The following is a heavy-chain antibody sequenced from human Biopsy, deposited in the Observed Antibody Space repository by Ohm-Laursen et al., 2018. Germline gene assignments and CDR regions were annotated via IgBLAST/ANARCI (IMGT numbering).Heavy chain of an antibody. V-gene: IGHV4-61*08. CDR3: ARATNSTGWPYYYFYGMDV. CDR1: GDSISGGGYY. CDR2: IYYSGST. J-gene: IGHJ6*02. D-gene: IGHD2/OR15-2a*01. Sequence: SETLSLTCTVSGDSISGGGYYWSWIRQTPGKGLEWIGYIYYSGSTNYNPSLKSRVTISVDTSKNQFSLRLNSVTAADTAVYYYARATNSTGWPYYYFYGMDVWGQGTTVTVSS.